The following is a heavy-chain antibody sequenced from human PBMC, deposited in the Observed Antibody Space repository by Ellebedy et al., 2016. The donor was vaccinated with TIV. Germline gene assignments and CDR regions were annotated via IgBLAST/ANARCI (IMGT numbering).Heavy chain of an antibody. CDR1: GYTLSGYG. CDR3: ARLSSYSHYDWFDP. V-gene: IGHV1-18*04. J-gene: IGHJ5*02. Sequence: AASVKVSCKTSGYTLSGYGITWVRQAPGQGLEWMGWIGAYSGNTKYAQKFQGRVTMTTDTSTNTAYMELRSLRSDDTAIYYCARLSSYSHYDWFDPWGQGTLVTVSS. CDR2: IGAYSGNT. D-gene: IGHD4-11*01.